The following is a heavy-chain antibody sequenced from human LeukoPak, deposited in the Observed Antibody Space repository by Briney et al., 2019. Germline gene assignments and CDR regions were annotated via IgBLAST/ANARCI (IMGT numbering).Heavy chain of an antibody. CDR3: ARARYSSSWACDY. D-gene: IGHD6-13*01. V-gene: IGHV4-59*01. Sequence: PSETLSLTCTVSGGSISSYYWSWIRQPPGKGLEWVGYIYYSGSTNYNPSLKSRVTISVDTSKNQFSLKLSSVTAADTAVYYCARARYSSSWACDYWGQGTLVTVSS. CDR1: GGSISSYY. J-gene: IGHJ4*02. CDR2: IYYSGST.